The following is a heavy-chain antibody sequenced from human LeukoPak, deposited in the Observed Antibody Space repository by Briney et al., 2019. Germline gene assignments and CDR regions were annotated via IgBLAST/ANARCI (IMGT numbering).Heavy chain of an antibody. CDR3: AKEPRGGITMIVVDPGC. CDR1: GFTFSSYG. V-gene: IGHV3-30*18. CDR2: ISYDGSNK. J-gene: IGHJ4*02. D-gene: IGHD3-22*01. Sequence: GGSLRLSCAASGFTFSSYGMHWVRQAPGKGLEWVAVISYDGSNKYYADSVKGRFTISRDNSKNTLYLQMNSLRAEDTAVYYCAKEPRGGITMIVVDPGCWGQGTLVTVSS.